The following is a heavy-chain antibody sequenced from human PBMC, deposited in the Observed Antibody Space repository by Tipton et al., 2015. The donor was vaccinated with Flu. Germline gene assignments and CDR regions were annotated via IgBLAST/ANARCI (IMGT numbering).Heavy chain of an antibody. Sequence: TLSLTCSVSGGSISSGSYYCTWIRQPPGKGLEWIGYFNYTGSTSYSPSLKSRVAISRDKSMKQFSLRLTSVTAADTAMYFCGRDSAVFPGALHYWGLGKLVTVPS. CDR2: FNYTGST. CDR1: GGSISSGSYY. D-gene: IGHD2-21*01. V-gene: IGHV4-31*03. CDR3: GRDSAVFPGALHY. J-gene: IGHJ4*02.